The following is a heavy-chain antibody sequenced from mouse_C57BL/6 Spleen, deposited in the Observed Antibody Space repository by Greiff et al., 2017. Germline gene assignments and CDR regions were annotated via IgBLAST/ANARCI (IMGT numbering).Heavy chain of an antibody. V-gene: IGHV7-3*01. J-gene: IGHJ4*01. CDR3: AGSYDDYYLYAMDY. CDR2: IRNKANGYTT. CDR1: GFTFTDYY. Sequence: EVHLVESGGGLVQPGGSLSLSCAASGFTFTDYYMSWVRQPPGKALEWLGFIRNKANGYTTEYSASVKGRFTISRDNSQSILYLQMNALIAEDSATYYCAGSYDDYYLYAMDYWGQGTSVTVSS. D-gene: IGHD2-3*01.